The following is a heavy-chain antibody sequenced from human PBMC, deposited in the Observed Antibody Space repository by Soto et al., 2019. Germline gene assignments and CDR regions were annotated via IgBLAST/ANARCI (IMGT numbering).Heavy chain of an antibody. J-gene: IGHJ4*02. CDR2: IYSGGST. CDR3: GSNRVSAY. CDR1: GFTVSSNY. D-gene: IGHD6-6*01. V-gene: IGHV3-66*01. Sequence: EVQLVESGGGLVQPGGSLRLSCAASGFTVSSNYMSWVRQAPGKGLEWVSVIYSGGSTYYADSVKGRVTISSDNAKKTLNLHIRRPRAEHTAREYCGSNRVSAYWGQGTLVTVSS.